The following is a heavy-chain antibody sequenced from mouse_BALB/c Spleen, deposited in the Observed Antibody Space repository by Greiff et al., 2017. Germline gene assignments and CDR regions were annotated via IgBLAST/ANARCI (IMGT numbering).Heavy chain of an antibody. V-gene: IGHV3-6*02. CDR1: GYSITSGYY. CDR3: ARPGYVGYFDV. Sequence: EVQVVESGPGLVKPSQSLSLTCSVTGYSITSGYYWNWIRQFPGNKLEWMGYISYDGSNNYNPSLKNRISITRDTSKNQFFLKLNSVTTEDTATYYCARPGYVGYFDVWGAGTTVTVSS. CDR2: ISYDGSN. J-gene: IGHJ1*01. D-gene: IGHD1-2*01.